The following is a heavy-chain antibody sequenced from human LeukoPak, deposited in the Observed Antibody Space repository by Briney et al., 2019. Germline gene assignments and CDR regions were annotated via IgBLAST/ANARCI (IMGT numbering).Heavy chain of an antibody. CDR1: GYTFTSYT. D-gene: IGHD2-8*02. Sequence: ASVKVSCKASGYTFTSYTISWVRQAPGQGPEWMGWISGYNGNTNYAQKLQGRVTMTTDTSTSTAYMEPRSLRSDDTAVYYCARVTILVATGTDWFDPWGQGTLVTVSS. CDR2: ISGYNGNT. J-gene: IGHJ5*02. CDR3: ARVTILVATGTDWFDP. V-gene: IGHV1-18*01.